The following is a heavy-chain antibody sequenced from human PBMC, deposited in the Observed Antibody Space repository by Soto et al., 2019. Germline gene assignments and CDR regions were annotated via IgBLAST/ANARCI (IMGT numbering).Heavy chain of an antibody. V-gene: IGHV1-8*01. D-gene: IGHD6-13*01. CDR2: MNPNSGNT. CDR3: ARGQQQLNYYYYRDV. CDR1: GYTFTSYD. Sequence: ASVKVSCKASGYTFTSYDINWVRQATGQGLEWMGWMNPNSGNTGYAQKFQGRVTMTRNTSISTAYMELSSLRSEDTAVYYCARGQQQLNYYYYRDVWGKGTTVTVSS. J-gene: IGHJ6*03.